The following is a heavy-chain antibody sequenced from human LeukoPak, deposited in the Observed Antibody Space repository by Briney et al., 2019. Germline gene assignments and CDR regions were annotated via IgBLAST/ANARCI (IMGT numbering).Heavy chain of an antibody. V-gene: IGHV3-33*01. D-gene: IGHD4-23*01. Sequence: SGGSLRHSCAASGFTFSSYGMHWVRQAPGKGLEWVAVIWYDGSNKYYADSVKGRFTISRDNSKNTLYLQMNSLRAEDTAVYYRASGATTVVTPGDYWGQGTLVTVSS. J-gene: IGHJ4*02. CDR3: ASGATTVVTPGDY. CDR1: GFTFSSYG. CDR2: IWYDGSNK.